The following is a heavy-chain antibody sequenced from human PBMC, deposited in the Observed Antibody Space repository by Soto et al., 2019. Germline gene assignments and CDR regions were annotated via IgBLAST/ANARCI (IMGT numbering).Heavy chain of an antibody. CDR1: GYTFTSYY. CDR2: INPSGGST. D-gene: IGHD3-3*01. V-gene: IGHV1-46*01. J-gene: IGHJ6*02. CDR3: ARDPSYDFWSGYSSHYGMDV. Sequence: GASVKVSCKASGYTFTSYYMHWVRQAPGQGLEWMGIINPSGGSTSYAQKFQGRVTMTGDTSTSTVYMELSSLRSEDTAVYYCARDPSYDFWSGYSSHYGMDVWGQGTTVTVSS.